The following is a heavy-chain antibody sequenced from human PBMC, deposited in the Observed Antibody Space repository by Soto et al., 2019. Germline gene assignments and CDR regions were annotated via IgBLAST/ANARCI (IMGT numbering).Heavy chain of an antibody. J-gene: IGHJ4*02. V-gene: IGHV3-21*01. Sequence: EVQLVESGGSLVKPGGSLRLSCAASGFTFSSYSMNWVRQAPGKGLEWVSSISSSSSYIYYADSVKGRFTISRDNAKNSLYLQMNSLRAEDTAVYYCARRGDYYDSSGPQPYYFDYWGQGTLVTVSS. D-gene: IGHD3-22*01. CDR2: ISSSSSYI. CDR3: ARRGDYYDSSGPQPYYFDY. CDR1: GFTFSSYS.